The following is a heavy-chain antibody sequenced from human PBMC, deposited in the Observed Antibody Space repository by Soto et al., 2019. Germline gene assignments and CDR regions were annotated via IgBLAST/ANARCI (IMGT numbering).Heavy chain of an antibody. CDR2: ISGSGGTT. CDR1: GFTFSSYA. D-gene: IGHD2-8*01. V-gene: IGHV3-23*01. CDR3: ARAVLGRTFQWDY. J-gene: IGHJ4*02. Sequence: RGSLRLSCAASGFTFSSYAMSWVRQAPGKGLEWVSGISGSGGTTYYADSVKDRITISRDNSRNTLYLQVNSLRAADTAVYYCARAVLGRTFQWDYWGQGTLVTVSS.